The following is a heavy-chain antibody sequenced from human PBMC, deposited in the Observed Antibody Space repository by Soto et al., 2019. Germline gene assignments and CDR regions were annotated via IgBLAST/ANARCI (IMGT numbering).Heavy chain of an antibody. CDR3: ARISIAARDYYYYYGMDV. V-gene: IGHV1-69*01. CDR1: GGTFSSYA. J-gene: IGHJ6*02. CDR2: IIPIFGTA. Sequence: QVQLVQSGAEVKKPGSSVKVSSKASGGTFSSYAISWVRQAPGQGLEWMGGIIPIFGTANYAQKVQGRVTITADESTSTAYMELRSLRSEDTAVYYCARISIAARDYYYYYGMDVWGQGTTVTVSS. D-gene: IGHD6-6*01.